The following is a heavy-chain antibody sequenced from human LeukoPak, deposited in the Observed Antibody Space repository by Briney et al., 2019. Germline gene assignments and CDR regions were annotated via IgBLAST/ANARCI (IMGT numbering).Heavy chain of an antibody. CDR3: AKDRGDWKYFDY. D-gene: IGHD1-1*01. V-gene: IGHV3-30*02. Sequence: GGSLRLSCAASGFTFSSIAMDWVRQAPGKGVEWVAFIRYDGSDKYYAASVKGRFTISRDNSKNTLYLQMNSLRAEDTAVYYCAKDRGDWKYFDYWGQGTLVSVSS. J-gene: IGHJ4*02. CDR1: GFTFSSIA. CDR2: IRYDGSDK.